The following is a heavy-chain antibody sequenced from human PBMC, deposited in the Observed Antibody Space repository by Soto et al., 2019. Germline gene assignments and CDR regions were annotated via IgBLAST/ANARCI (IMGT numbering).Heavy chain of an antibody. CDR3: ARDQQTPFYSSSFDY. CDR2: TYYRSKWYN. Sequence: SQTLSLTCATSGDSVSSNSAAWNWIRQSPSRGLEWLGRTYYRSKWYNDYAVSVKSRITINPDTSKNQFSLQLNSVTPEDTAVYYCARDQQTPFYSSSFDYWGQVTLVTVST. V-gene: IGHV6-1*01. D-gene: IGHD6-13*01. J-gene: IGHJ4*02. CDR1: GDSVSSNSAA.